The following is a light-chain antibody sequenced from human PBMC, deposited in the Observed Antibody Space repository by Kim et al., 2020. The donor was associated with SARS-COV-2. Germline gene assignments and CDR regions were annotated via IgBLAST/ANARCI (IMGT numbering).Light chain of an antibody. V-gene: IGKV3-20*01. J-gene: IGKJ1*01. Sequence: EIVLTQSPGTLSLSPGERATLSCRASHSISRSCLAWYQQKPGQAPRLLIYDASSRATGIPDRLSGSGSGTDFTLTISSLEPEDFGLYYCQHYGSSPGTFGQGTKVEIK. CDR1: HSISRSC. CDR2: DAS. CDR3: QHYGSSPGT.